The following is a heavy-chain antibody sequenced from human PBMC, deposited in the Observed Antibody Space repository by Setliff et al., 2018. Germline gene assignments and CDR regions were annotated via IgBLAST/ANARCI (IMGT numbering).Heavy chain of an antibody. Sequence: PGGSLRLSCAASGFAFNNAWVNWVRQSPAKGLEWIGEITHTGTTGSTKYNPSLKSRVTMSIDTSKNQFSLMVTSVTAADTAVYYCARGRNVASRLLDSWGQGTLVTVSS. CDR3: ARGRNVASRLLDS. J-gene: IGHJ4*02. D-gene: IGHD6-6*01. CDR2: ITHTGTTGST. V-gene: IGHV4-34*01. CDR1: GFAFNNAW.